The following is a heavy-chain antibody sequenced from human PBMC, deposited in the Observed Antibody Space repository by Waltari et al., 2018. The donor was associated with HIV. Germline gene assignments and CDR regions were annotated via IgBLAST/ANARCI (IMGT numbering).Heavy chain of an antibody. CDR3: ARGNCHLGSCLLVAFPFDF. CDR1: GDSMKSHY. J-gene: IGHJ3*01. V-gene: IGHV4-59*11. CDR2: FYDSGSS. Sequence: VQLRESGPRLVKPSETLSLVCNVSGDSMKSHYWNWIRQSPEKGLEWIGYFYDSGSSNDNSVRTTSPPSRPSLVTISVARSKNQVSLGLRAVTAADTCVYFCARGNCHLGSCLLVAFPFDFWGQGIPVVVSS. D-gene: IGHD5-12*01.